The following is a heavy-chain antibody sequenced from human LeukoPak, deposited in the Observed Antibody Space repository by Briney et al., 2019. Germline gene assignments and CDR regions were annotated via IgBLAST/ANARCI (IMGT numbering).Heavy chain of an antibody. D-gene: IGHD3-22*01. CDR3: ARVGVYYYDSSGYSDY. J-gene: IGHJ4*02. Sequence: GGSLRLSCAASGFRFSRYWMSWVRQAPGKGLEWVANIKEDGSEKYYVDSVKGRFSISRDNAKNSLYLQMKSLRAEDTAVYYCARVGVYYYDSSGYSDYWGQGTLVTVSS. CDR1: GFRFSRYW. V-gene: IGHV3-7*01. CDR2: IKEDGSEK.